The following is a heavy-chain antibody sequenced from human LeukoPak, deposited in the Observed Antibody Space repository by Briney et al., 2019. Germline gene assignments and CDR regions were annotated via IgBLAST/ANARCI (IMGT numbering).Heavy chain of an antibody. Sequence: GASVKVSCKASGYTFTSYYMHWVRQAPGQGLEWMGIINPSGGSTSYAQKFQGRVTMTRDTSTSTVYMELSSLRSEDTAVYYCARDGYELYYYYGMDVRGQGTTVTVSS. CDR2: INPSGGST. D-gene: IGHD5-12*01. J-gene: IGHJ6*02. V-gene: IGHV1-46*01. CDR1: GYTFTSYY. CDR3: ARDGYELYYYYGMDV.